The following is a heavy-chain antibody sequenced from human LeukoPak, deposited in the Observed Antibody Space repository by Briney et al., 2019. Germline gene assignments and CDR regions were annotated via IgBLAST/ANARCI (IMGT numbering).Heavy chain of an antibody. D-gene: IGHD6-13*01. CDR1: GGSISSYY. V-gene: IGHV4-59*08. CDR2: IYYSGST. Sequence: SETLSLTCTVSGGSISSYYWRWIRQPPGKGLEWIGYIYYSGSTNYNPSLKSRVTISVDTSKNQFSLKLSSVTAADTAVYYCARHGSSSWYGWFDPWGQGTLVTVSS. CDR3: ARHGSSSWYGWFDP. J-gene: IGHJ5*02.